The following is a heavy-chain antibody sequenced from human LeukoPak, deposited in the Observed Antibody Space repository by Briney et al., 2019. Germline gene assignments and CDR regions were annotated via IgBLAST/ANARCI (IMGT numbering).Heavy chain of an antibody. CDR3: ARERGGTGGSYDL. D-gene: IGHD3-10*01. V-gene: IGHV3-7*01. CDR1: GFTFSSYW. J-gene: IGHJ5*02. CDR2: IKQDGSEK. Sequence: GGSLRLSCAASGFTFSSYWMSWVRQAPGKGLEWLANIKQDGSEKYYVDSVKGRFTISRDNAKNSLSLQMNSLGAEDTAVYYCARERGGTGGSYDLWGQGTLVTVSS.